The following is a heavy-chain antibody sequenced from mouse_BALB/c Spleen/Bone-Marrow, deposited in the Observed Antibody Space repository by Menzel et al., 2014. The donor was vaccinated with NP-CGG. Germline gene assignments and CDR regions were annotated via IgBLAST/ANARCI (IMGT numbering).Heavy chain of an antibody. CDR2: IDPANGNT. V-gene: IGHV14-3*02. J-gene: IGHJ2*01. D-gene: IGHD2-14*01. CDR3: ARYRLGTYLDY. CDR1: GFNIKDTY. Sequence: VQLQQSGAELVKPGASVELSCTASGFNIKDTYMHWVKQRPEQGLEWIGRIDPANGNTKYDPKFQGKATITADTSSNTAYLQLSSLTSEDTAVYYCARYRLGTYLDYWGQGTTLTVSS.